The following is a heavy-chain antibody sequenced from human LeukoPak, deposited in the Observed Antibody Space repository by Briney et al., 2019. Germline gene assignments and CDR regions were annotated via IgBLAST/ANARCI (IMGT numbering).Heavy chain of an antibody. CDR1: GFTFSSYG. CDR3: AKASDYDSSGYYLDY. V-gene: IGHV3-30*18. D-gene: IGHD3-22*01. J-gene: IGHJ4*02. Sequence: GGSLRLSCAASGFTFSSYGMHWVRQAPGKGLEWVAVISYDGSNKYYADSVKGRVTISRDNSKNTLYLQMNSLRAEDTAVYYCAKASDYDSSGYYLDYWGQGTLVTVSS. CDR2: ISYDGSNK.